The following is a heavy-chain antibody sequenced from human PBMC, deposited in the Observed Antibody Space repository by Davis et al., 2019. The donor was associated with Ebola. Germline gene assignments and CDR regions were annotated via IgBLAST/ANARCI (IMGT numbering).Heavy chain of an antibody. CDR1: GYTFTGYY. J-gene: IGHJ6*03. D-gene: IGHD2-2*01. CDR3: ARGRRTSVAYYYYYMDV. V-gene: IGHV1-2*02. Sequence: ASVKVSCKASGYTFTGYYMHWVRQAPGQGLEWMGWINPNSGGTNYAQKFQGRVTMTRDTSISTAYMELSRLRSDDTAVYYCARGRRTSVAYYYYYMDVWGKGTTVTVSS. CDR2: INPNSGGT.